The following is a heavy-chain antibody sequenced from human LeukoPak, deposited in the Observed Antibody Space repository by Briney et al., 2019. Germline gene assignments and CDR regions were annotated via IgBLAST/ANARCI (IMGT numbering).Heavy chain of an antibody. CDR3: ARDGRSGGSDYFDY. CDR1: GFTFSSYG. V-gene: IGHV3-33*01. J-gene: IGHJ4*02. D-gene: IGHD2-15*01. CDR2: IWYDGSNK. Sequence: GGSRRLSCAASGFTFSSYGMHWVRQAPGKGLEWVAVIWYDGSNKYYADSVKGRFTISRDNSKNTLYLQMNSLRAEDTAVYYCARDGRSGGSDYFDYWGQGTLVTVSS.